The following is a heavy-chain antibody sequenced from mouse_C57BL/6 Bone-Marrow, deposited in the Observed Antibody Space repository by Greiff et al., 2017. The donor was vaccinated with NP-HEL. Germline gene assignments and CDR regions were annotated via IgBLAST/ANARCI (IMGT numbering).Heavy chain of an antibody. CDR2: ISYDGSN. J-gene: IGHJ3*01. D-gene: IGHD1-1*01. V-gene: IGHV3-6*01. CDR1: GYSITSGYY. Sequence: VQLKESGPGLVKPSQSLSLTCSVTGYSITSGYYWNWIRQFPGNKLEWMGYISYDGSNNYNPSLKNRISITRDTSKNQFFLKLNSVTTEDTATYYCAREHYGSSFFAYWGQGTLVTVSA. CDR3: AREHYGSSFFAY.